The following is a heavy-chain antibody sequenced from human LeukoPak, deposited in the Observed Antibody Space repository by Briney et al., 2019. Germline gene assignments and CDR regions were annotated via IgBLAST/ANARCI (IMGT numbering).Heavy chain of an antibody. Sequence: PGGSLRLSCAASGFTFSSYGMHWVRQAPGKGLEWVAFIRYDGSNKYYADPVKGRFTISRDNSKNTLYLQMNGLRAEDTAVYYCAKDGDYYDSSGYPGGDYWGQGTLVTVSS. CDR3: AKDGDYYDSSGYPGGDY. V-gene: IGHV3-30*02. D-gene: IGHD3-22*01. J-gene: IGHJ4*02. CDR2: IRYDGSNK. CDR1: GFTFSSYG.